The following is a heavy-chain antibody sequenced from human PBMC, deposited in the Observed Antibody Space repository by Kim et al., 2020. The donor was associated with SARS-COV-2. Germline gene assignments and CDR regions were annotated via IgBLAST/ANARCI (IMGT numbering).Heavy chain of an antibody. V-gene: IGHV4-30-2*04. D-gene: IGHD6-13*01. J-gene: IGHJ4*02. Sequence: PSLKSRVTISVATSKMQFSLMLSSVTAADTAVYYCARDIASAGSASFDYWGQGTLVTVSS. CDR3: ARDIASAGSASFDY.